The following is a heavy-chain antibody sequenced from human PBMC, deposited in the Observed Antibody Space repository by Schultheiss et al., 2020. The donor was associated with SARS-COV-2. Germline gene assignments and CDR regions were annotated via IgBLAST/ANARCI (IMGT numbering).Heavy chain of an antibody. J-gene: IGHJ4*02. Sequence: GGSLRLSCAASGFTFSRSWMHWVRQAPGKGLVWVSQSNGDETSRGYADSVRGRFTISRDNAKNTLYLQMDSLRAEDTAVYYCARDGSGITSGYFDYWGQGTLVTVSS. CDR2: SNGDETSR. CDR1: GFTFSRSW. D-gene: IGHD1-26*01. V-gene: IGHV3-74*01. CDR3: ARDGSGITSGYFDY.